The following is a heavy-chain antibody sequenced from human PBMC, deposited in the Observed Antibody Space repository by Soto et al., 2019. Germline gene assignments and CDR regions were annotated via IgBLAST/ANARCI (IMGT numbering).Heavy chain of an antibody. CDR1: RFTFSNYG. J-gene: IGHJ4*02. V-gene: IGHV3-30*18. Sequence: QVQLVEYEGDVVQPGGSLRLSCAASRFTFSNYGMHWVRQTPGKGLEWVAVISYDGSNKYYADSVKGRFTISRDNSKNTLYLQMNSLRAEDTAVYYCVKGGYHYFDYWGQGTLVTVSS. CDR2: ISYDGSNK. CDR3: VKGGYHYFDY. D-gene: IGHD5-12*01.